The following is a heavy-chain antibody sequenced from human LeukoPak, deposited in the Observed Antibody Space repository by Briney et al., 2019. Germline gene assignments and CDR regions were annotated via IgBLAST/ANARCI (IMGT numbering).Heavy chain of an antibody. J-gene: IGHJ4*02. CDR1: GFTFSNYG. D-gene: IGHD6-6*01. CDR3: ARGLSGYASSLGY. CDR2: ISGSGGST. V-gene: IGHV3-23*01. Sequence: GGTLRLSCAASGFTFSNYGMSWVRQAPGKGLEWVSAISGSGGSTYYADSVKGRFTISRDNSKNTLYLQMNSLRAEDTAVYYCARGLSGYASSLGYWGQGTLVTVSA.